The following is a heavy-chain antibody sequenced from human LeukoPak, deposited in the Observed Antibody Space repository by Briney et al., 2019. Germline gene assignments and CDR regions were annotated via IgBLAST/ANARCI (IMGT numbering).Heavy chain of an antibody. CDR3: ARHRGIAAAGANWFDP. J-gene: IGHJ5*02. CDR2: IYYSGNT. V-gene: IGHV4-59*08. D-gene: IGHD6-13*01. Sequence: SETLSLTCTVSGGSISSYYWSWIRQPPGKGLEWIGYIYYSGNTNYNPSLKSRVTISVDTSKNQFSLKLSSVTAADTAVYYCARHRGIAAAGANWFDPWGQGTLVTVSS. CDR1: GGSISSYY.